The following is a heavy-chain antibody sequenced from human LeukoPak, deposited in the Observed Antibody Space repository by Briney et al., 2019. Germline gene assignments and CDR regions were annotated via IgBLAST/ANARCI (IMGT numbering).Heavy chain of an antibody. V-gene: IGHV4-30-2*01. CDR1: GGSISSGGYS. D-gene: IGHD5-18*01. CDR3: ARVDTAMETGYYFDY. Sequence: PSETLSLTCAVSGGSISSGGYSWSWIRQPPGKGLEWIGYIYHSGSTYYNPSLRSRVTISVDRSKNQFSLKLSSVTAADTAVYYCARVDTAMETGYYFDYRGQGTLVTVSS. J-gene: IGHJ4*02. CDR2: IYHSGST.